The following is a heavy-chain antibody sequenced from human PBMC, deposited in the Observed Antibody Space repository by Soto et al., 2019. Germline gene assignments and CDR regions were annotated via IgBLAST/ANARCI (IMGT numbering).Heavy chain of an antibody. CDR2: IVHPSGTA. Sequence: QVQLVQSGAEVKKPGSSVKVSCKASGGTLSSYSISWVRQAPGQGLEWMGGIVHPSGTATYAQKFQGRVTITADASTSTAYMELTSLSSADTAVYYCAGEKYQLLYNWFDPWGQGTLVTVSS. V-gene: IGHV1-69*01. CDR3: AGEKYQLLYNWFDP. D-gene: IGHD2-2*01. J-gene: IGHJ5*02. CDR1: GGTLSSYS.